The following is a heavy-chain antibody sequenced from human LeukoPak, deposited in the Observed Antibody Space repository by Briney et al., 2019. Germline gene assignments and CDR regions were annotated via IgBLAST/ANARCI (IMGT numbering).Heavy chain of an antibody. CDR3: ARQLGSSGYFQH. Sequence: PGESLRLSCAASGFTFSDYTMNWVRQAPGKGLEWVSSIYSYSSYIYSADSVKGRFTISRDDAKNSLFLQMNSLRVEDTAVYYCARQLGSSGYFQHWGQGTLVTVSS. CDR2: IYSYSSYI. J-gene: IGHJ1*01. CDR1: GFTFSDYT. V-gene: IGHV3-21*01. D-gene: IGHD3-10*01.